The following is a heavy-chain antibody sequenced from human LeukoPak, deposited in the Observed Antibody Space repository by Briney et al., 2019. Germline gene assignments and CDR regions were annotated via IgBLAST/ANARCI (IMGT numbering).Heavy chain of an antibody. J-gene: IGHJ6*03. CDR3: ARFMSSGYYYYYYYYMDV. CDR1: GFTFDDYG. V-gene: IGHV3-20*04. CDR2: INWNGGST. D-gene: IGHD3-22*01. Sequence: GGSLRLSCAASGFTFDDYGMSWVRQAPGKGLGWVSGINWNGGSTGYADSVKGRFTISRDNAKNSLYLQMNSRRAEDTALYYCARFMSSGYYYYYYYYMDVWGKGTTVTVSS.